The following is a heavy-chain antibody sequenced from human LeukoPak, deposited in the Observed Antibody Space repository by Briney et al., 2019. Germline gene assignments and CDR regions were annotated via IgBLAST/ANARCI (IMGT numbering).Heavy chain of an antibody. CDR1: GFTFSSYV. CDR2: ISYDGSNE. Sequence: PGGSLRLSCAASGFTFSSYVMHWVRQAPGKGLEWVAIISYDGSNEYYADSVKGRFTISRDNSKNTLYLQMNSLRAADTAVYYCARSDGYGLVGIWGQGTMVTVSS. CDR3: ARSDGYGLVGI. V-gene: IGHV3-30*04. D-gene: IGHD3-10*01. J-gene: IGHJ3*02.